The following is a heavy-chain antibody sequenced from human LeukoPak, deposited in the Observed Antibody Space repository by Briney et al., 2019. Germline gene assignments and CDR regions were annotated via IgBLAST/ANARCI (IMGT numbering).Heavy chain of an antibody. J-gene: IGHJ3*02. CDR2: IYYSGST. CDR1: GGSISSYY. V-gene: IGHV4-59*01. CDR3: AREGSSGPGAFDI. Sequence: SETLSLTCTVSGGSISSYYWSWIRQPPGKGLEGIGYIYYSGSTNYNPSLKSRVTISVDTSKNQFSLKLSSVTAADTAVYYCAREGSSGPGAFDIWGQGTMVTVSS. D-gene: IGHD3-22*01.